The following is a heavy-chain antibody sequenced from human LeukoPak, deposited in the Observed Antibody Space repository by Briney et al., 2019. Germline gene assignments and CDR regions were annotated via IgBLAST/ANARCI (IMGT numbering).Heavy chain of an antibody. CDR1: GFTFSNAW. J-gene: IGHJ4*02. CDR2: ISGSGGST. D-gene: IGHD6-13*01. Sequence: PGGSLRLSCAASGFTFSNAWMSWVRQAPGKGLEWVSAISGSGGSTYYADSVKGRFTISRDNSKNTLYLQMNSLRAEDTAVYYCAKGSSGSSSCIDYWGQGTLVTVSS. CDR3: AKGSSGSSSCIDY. V-gene: IGHV3-23*01.